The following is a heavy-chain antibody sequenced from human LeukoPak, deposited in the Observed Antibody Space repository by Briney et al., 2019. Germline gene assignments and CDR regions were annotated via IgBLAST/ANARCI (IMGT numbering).Heavy chain of an antibody. V-gene: IGHV3-23*01. Sequence: GGSLRHSCAASGFTFSSYAMSWARQAPGKGLEWVSTIRGRDDASYYADSVKGRFTISRDNSKNTLYLQMNNLRAEDTAVYYCAKVLDDSSGFYSFHHWGQGTLVTVSS. CDR3: AKVLDDSSGFYSFHH. CDR1: GFTFSSYA. CDR2: IRGRDDAS. J-gene: IGHJ1*01. D-gene: IGHD3-22*01.